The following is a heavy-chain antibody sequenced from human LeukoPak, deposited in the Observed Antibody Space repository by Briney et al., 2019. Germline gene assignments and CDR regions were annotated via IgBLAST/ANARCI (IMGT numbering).Heavy chain of an antibody. Sequence: GGSLRLSCAASGFTFSDHYMDWVRQAPGKGLEWVGRIANRGNSYTTEYAASVKGRFVISRDDSQKLLFLQMNSLKTEDTAVYYCARGRGGRHYYDGSDYGMDVWGQGTTVTVSS. CDR2: IANRGNSYTT. V-gene: IGHV3-72*01. CDR1: GFTFSDHY. D-gene: IGHD3-16*01. CDR3: ARGRGGRHYYDGSDYGMDV. J-gene: IGHJ6*02.